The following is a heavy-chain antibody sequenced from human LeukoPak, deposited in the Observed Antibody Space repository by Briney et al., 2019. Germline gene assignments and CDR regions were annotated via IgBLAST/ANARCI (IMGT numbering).Heavy chain of an antibody. Sequence: KPSETLSLTCTVSGGSISSYYWSWIRQPPGKGLEWIGRIYTSGSTNYNPSLKSRVTISVDTSKNQFSLKLSSVTAADTAVYYCARDPHIYYGDAFDIWGQGTMVTVSS. J-gene: IGHJ3*02. D-gene: IGHD3-10*01. CDR2: IYTSGST. CDR3: ARDPHIYYGDAFDI. CDR1: GGSISSYY. V-gene: IGHV4-4*08.